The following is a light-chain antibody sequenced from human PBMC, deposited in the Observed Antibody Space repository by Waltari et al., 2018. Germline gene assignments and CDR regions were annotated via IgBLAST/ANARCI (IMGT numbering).Light chain of an antibody. CDR3: CSYVSNTYV. CDR2: EGK. Sequence: QSALTQPASVSGSPGQSITISCTGTTSGAWTYNLVSWYQQHPGKAPDIIIFEGKKRPSGVSKRFFASKSGNTASLTISGLQADDEADYHCCSYVSNTYVFGTGTKVTVL. V-gene: IGLV2-23*01. CDR1: TSGAWTYNL. J-gene: IGLJ1*01.